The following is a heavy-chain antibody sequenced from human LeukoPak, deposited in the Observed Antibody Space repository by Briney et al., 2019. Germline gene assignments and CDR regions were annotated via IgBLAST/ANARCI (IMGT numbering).Heavy chain of an antibody. CDR3: PRDLDTMVRGVKGPWYFDY. D-gene: IGHD3-10*01. Sequence: ASVKVSCKASGYTFTSYGISWVRQAPGQGLEWLGWISAYNGNTNYAQKLQGRVTMTTDTSTSTAYMELRSLRSDDTVVYYCPRDLDTMVRGVKGPWYFDYWGQGTLVTVSS. CDR1: GYTFTSYG. V-gene: IGHV1-18*01. CDR2: ISAYNGNT. J-gene: IGHJ4*02.